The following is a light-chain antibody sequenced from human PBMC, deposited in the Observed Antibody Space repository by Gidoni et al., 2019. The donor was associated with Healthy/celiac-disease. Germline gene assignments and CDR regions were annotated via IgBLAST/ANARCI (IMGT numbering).Light chain of an antibody. V-gene: IGLV2-23*01. CDR1: SSDVGSYNL. Sequence: QSALTQPASVSGSPGQAITISCTGTSSDVGSYNLVSWYQQPPGKAPKLMIYEGSKRPSGVSNRFSGSKSGNTASLTISGLQAEDEADYYCCSYAGSSTSSVFGGGTKLTVL. J-gene: IGLJ3*02. CDR3: CSYAGSSTSSV. CDR2: EGS.